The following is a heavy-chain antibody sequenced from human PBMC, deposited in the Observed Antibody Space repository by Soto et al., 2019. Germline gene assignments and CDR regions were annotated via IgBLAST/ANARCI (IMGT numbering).Heavy chain of an antibody. D-gene: IGHD3-22*01. V-gene: IGHV3-53*01. CDR3: ARNYYDSGGGFDP. J-gene: IGHJ5*02. CDR2: IYSGGST. CDR1: GFTVSSNY. Sequence: GGSLRLSCAASGFTVSSNYMSWVRQAPGKGLEWVSVIYSGGSTYYADSVKGRFTISRDNSKNTLYLQMNSLRAEDTAVYYCARNYYDSGGGFDPWGQGTLVTVSS.